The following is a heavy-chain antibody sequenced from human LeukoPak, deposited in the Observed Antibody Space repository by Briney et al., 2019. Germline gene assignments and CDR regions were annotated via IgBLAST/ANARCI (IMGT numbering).Heavy chain of an antibody. CDR1: GGSISSYY. V-gene: IGHV4-59*01. D-gene: IGHD1-26*01. J-gene: IGHJ6*02. CDR2: IYYSEST. Sequence: SETLSLTCTVSGGSISSYYWSWIRQPPGKGLEWIGYIYYSESTNYNPSLKSRVTISVDTSRNQFSLKLSSVTAADTAVYYCARGGTVRNGMDVWGQGTTVTVSS. CDR3: ARGGTVRNGMDV.